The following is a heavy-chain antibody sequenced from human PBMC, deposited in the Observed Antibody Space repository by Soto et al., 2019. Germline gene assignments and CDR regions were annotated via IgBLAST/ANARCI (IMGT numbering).Heavy chain of an antibody. CDR3: ARGLSFNWFDP. Sequence: PGGSLRLSCAASGFTFSSYAMHWVRQAPGKGLEWVAVISYDGSNKYYADSVKGRFTISRDNSKNTLYLQMNSLRAEDTAVYYCARGLSFNWFDPWGQGTLVTVSS. J-gene: IGHJ5*02. CDR2: ISYDGSNK. D-gene: IGHD2-8*01. CDR1: GFTFSSYA. V-gene: IGHV3-30-3*01.